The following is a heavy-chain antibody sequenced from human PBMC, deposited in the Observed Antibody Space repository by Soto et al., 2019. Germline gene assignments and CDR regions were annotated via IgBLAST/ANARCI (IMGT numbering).Heavy chain of an antibody. J-gene: IGHJ6*02. CDR1: GYTFTSYP. CDR2: IDAGNGNT. D-gene: IGHD5-18*01. CDR3: ARSYVDTAMVTDYYYYGMDV. Sequence: VPVNVACKASGYTFTSYPRHCVRQAPGQMLEWMGWIDAGNGNTKYSQKFQGRVTITRDTSASTAYMELSSLRSEDTAVYYCARSYVDTAMVTDYYYYGMDVWGQGTTVTVSS. V-gene: IGHV1-3*01.